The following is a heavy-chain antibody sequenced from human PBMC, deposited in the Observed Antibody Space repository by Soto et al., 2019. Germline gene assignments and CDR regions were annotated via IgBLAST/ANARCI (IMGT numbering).Heavy chain of an antibody. CDR3: AKTSLPAAIPADYYYYYYMDV. V-gene: IGHV3-23*01. Sequence: GGSLRLSCAASGFTFSSYAMSWVRQAPGKGLEWVSAISGSGGSTYYADSVKGRFTISRDNSKNTLYLQMNSLRAEDTAVYYCAKTSLPAAIPADYYYYYYMDVWGKGTTVTVSS. CDR2: ISGSGGST. J-gene: IGHJ6*03. D-gene: IGHD2-2*01. CDR1: GFTFSSYA.